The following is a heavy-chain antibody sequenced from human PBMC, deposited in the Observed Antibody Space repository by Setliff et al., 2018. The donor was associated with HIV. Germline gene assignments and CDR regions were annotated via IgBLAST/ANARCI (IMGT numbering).Heavy chain of an antibody. V-gene: IGHV3-30*03. Sequence: LRLSCAASGFTFSSYEMHWVRQAPGKGLEWVAVISYDGSNKYYADSVKGRFTISRDNSKNTLYLQMNSLRAEDTAVYYCARVLLITNAVYGVVSNQFDPWGQGTLVTVSS. CDR3: ARVLLITNAVYGVVSNQFDP. CDR2: ISYDGSNK. J-gene: IGHJ5*02. CDR1: GFTFSSYE. D-gene: IGHD3-3*01.